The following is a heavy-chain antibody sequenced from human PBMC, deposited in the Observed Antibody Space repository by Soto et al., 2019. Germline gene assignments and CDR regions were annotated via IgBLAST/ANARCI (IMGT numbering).Heavy chain of an antibody. J-gene: IGHJ5*02. CDR1: GGSISSHY. CDR3: AKEVAGYCSGGNCYSHWFDP. CDR2: ISYTGST. Sequence: SETLSLTCTVSGGSISSHYWSWIRQPPGQGLEWIGHISYTGSTNYNPSLKSRVTMSLDTSNDQFSLKLASVSAADTAVYYCAKEVAGYCSGGNCYSHWFDPWAREPWSPSPQ. V-gene: IGHV4-59*11. D-gene: IGHD2-15*01.